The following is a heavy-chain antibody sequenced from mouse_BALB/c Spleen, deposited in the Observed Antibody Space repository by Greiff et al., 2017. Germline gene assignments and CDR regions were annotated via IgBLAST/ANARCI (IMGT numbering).Heavy chain of an antibody. CDR2: ISSGGST. Sequence: EVMLVESGGGLVKPGGSLKLSCAASGFTFSSYAMSWVRQTPEKRLEWVASISSGGSTYYPDSVKGRFTISRDNARNILYLQMSSLRSEDTAMYYCAREDDYYGSSYYFDYWGQGTTLTVSS. CDR3: AREDDYYGSSYYFDY. J-gene: IGHJ2*01. CDR1: GFTFSSYA. V-gene: IGHV5-6-5*01. D-gene: IGHD1-1*01.